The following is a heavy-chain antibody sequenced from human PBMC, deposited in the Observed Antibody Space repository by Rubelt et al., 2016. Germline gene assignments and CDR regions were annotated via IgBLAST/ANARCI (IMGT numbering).Heavy chain of an antibody. CDR2: INHSGST. V-gene: IGHV4-34*01. CDR3: ARGGRYYGSGSYQRHNWFDP. D-gene: IGHD3-10*01. Sequence: QVQLQQWGAGLLKPSETLSLTCAVYGGSFSGYYWSWIRQPPGKGLEWIGEINHSGSTNYNPSLKSRVTISVDTSKNQFSLKRSSGTAADTAGYYCARGGRYYGSGSYQRHNWFDPWGQGTLVTVSS. J-gene: IGHJ5*02. CDR1: GGSFSGYY.